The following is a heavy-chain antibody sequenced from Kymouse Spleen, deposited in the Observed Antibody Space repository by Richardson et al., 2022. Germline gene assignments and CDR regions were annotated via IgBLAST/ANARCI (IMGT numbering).Heavy chain of an antibody. CDR3: AKESSGFDY. V-gene: IGHV3-9*01. CDR2: ISWNSGSI. Sequence: EVQLVESGGGLVQPGRSLRLSCAASGFTFDDYAMHWVRQAPGKGLEWVSGISWNSGSIGYADSVKGRFTISRDNAKNSLYLQMNSLRAEDTALYYCAKESSGFDYWGQGTLVTVSS. CDR1: GFTFDDYA. J-gene: IGHJ4*02. D-gene: IGHD6-19*01.